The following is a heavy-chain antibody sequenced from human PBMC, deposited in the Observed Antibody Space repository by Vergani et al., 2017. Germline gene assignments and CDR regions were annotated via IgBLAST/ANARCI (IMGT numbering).Heavy chain of an antibody. CDR3: ARQSRDVFCTNGVCPLGY. V-gene: IGHV3-48*01. CDR1: GSTFSSYA. D-gene: IGHD2-8*01. J-gene: IGHJ4*02. CDR2: ISRSSSTI. Sequence: VQPGGSLRLSCAASGSTFSSYAMNWVRQAPGKGLEWVSYISRSSSTIYYADSVKGRFTISRDNAKNSLHLQMNNLRAEDTAVYYCARQSRDVFCTNGVCPLGYWGQGALVTVSS.